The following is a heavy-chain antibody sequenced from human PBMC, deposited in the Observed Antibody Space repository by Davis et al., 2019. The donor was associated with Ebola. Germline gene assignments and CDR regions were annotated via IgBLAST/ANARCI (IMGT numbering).Heavy chain of an antibody. V-gene: IGHV3-30*18. Sequence: GESLKISCAASGFTFSSYSMNWVRQAPGKGLEWVAIISYDGINKYYGDSVKGRFTISRDNSKNTLYLQMNSLRAEDTAVYYCAKTQRGYWGQGTLVTVSS. CDR1: GFTFSSYS. J-gene: IGHJ4*02. D-gene: IGHD3-16*01. CDR2: ISYDGINK. CDR3: AKTQRGY.